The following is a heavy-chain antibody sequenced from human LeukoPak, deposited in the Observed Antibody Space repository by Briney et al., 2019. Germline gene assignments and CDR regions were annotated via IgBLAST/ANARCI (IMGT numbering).Heavy chain of an antibody. D-gene: IGHD3-10*01. CDR2: INPSGGST. Sequence: ASVKVSCKSSGYTFTSYYMYWVRQAPGQGLEWMGIINPSGGSTSYAQKSQGRVTMTRDTSTSTVYMELSSLRSEDTAVYYCARDSGMVRGTVDYWGQGTLVTVSS. CDR3: ARDSGMVRGTVDY. V-gene: IGHV1-46*01. CDR1: GYTFTSYY. J-gene: IGHJ4*02.